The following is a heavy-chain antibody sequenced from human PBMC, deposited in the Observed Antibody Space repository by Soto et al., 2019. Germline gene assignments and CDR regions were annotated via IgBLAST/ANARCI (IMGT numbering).Heavy chain of an antibody. D-gene: IGHD2-15*01. V-gene: IGHV1-18*01. CDR1: ADTFANYG. CDR2: ITPSNGDT. Sequence: QVPLLQSGAEAKKPGASVKVSCKASADTFANYGISWVRQAPGQGPEWMGWITPSNGDTNYAQKFQGRVIMTTDTSTSTAYMEVRSLRSDATAVYYCGRLAPCSGGNCYSRPLDSWGQGTLVTVSS. CDR3: GRLAPCSGGNCYSRPLDS. J-gene: IGHJ4*02.